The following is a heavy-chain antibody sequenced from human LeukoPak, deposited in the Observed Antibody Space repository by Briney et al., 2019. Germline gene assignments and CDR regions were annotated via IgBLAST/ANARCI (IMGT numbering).Heavy chain of an antibody. Sequence: GGSLRLSCAASGFTFSSYGMHWVRQAPGKGLEWVAFIRYDGTSQYYADSVKGRFTISRDNSKNTLYLQMNSLRAEDTTVYYCAKDSGSYFDWTYPGDYYMDVWGKGTTVTISS. CDR3: AKDSGSYFDWTYPGDYYMDV. D-gene: IGHD3-9*01. CDR1: GFTFSSYG. V-gene: IGHV3-30*02. CDR2: IRYDGTSQ. J-gene: IGHJ6*03.